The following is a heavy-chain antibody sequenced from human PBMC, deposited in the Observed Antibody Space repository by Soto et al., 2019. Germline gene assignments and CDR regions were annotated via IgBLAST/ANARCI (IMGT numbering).Heavy chain of an antibody. Sequence: QVQLVQSGAEVKKPGSSVKVSCKAPGGPLSTYTINWVRQAPGHGLEWMGRIIPILDITNYAQKFQDRVTFTADKSTNTAYLDLSSLRSEDTAVYYCARAASYSSEYLESWGQGTLVTVSS. CDR2: IIPILDIT. V-gene: IGHV1-69*02. CDR1: GGPLSTYT. CDR3: ARAASYSSEYLES. D-gene: IGHD2-21*01. J-gene: IGHJ4*02.